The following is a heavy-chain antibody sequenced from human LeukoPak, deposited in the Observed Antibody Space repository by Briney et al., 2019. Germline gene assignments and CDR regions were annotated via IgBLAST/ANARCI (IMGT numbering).Heavy chain of an antibody. Sequence: GRSLRLSCAASGFTFSSYTIHWVRQAPGKGLEWVTIISYDGSNKYYADSVRGRFTISRDNSKNTLYLQMNSLRAEDTAVYYCARGGQGYDLNWFDPWGQGTLVTVSS. CDR1: GFTFSSYT. CDR2: ISYDGSNK. D-gene: IGHD3-3*01. CDR3: ARGGQGYDLNWFDP. V-gene: IGHV3-30-3*01. J-gene: IGHJ5*02.